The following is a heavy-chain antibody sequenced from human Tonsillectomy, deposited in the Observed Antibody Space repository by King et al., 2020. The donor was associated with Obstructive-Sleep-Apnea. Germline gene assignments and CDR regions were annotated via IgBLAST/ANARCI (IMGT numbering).Heavy chain of an antibody. D-gene: IGHD5-12*01. CDR3: ARDIENSGNGHFDI. V-gene: IGHV4-31*03. J-gene: IGHJ3*02. CDR1: GDSISSGGYY. Sequence: QLQESGPGLVKPSQTLSLTCTVSGDSISSGGYYWSWIRQHPGQGLEWIGYNHYSGSTYYNPSLKSRVSISLDTSKNQFSLTLSSVSAADTAVYYCARDIENSGNGHFDIWGPGKMVTVSS. CDR2: NHYSGST.